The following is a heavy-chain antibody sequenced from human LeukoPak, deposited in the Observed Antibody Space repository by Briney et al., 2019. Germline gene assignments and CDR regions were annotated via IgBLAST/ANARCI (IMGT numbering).Heavy chain of an antibody. CDR2: ISYDGSNK. D-gene: IGHD1-26*01. CDR1: GFTLSSYA. Sequence: GGSLRLSCAASGFTLSSYAMHWVRQAPGKGLEWVAVISYDGSNKYYADSVKGRFTISRDNSKNTLYLQMNSLRAEDTAVYYCARDPIVGAATFDYWGQGTLVTVSS. V-gene: IGHV3-30*04. CDR3: ARDPIVGAATFDY. J-gene: IGHJ4*02.